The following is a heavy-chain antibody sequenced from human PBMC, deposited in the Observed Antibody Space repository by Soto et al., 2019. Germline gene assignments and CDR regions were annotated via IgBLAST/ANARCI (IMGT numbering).Heavy chain of an antibody. Sequence: EVQLVESGGGLVQPGGSLRLSCAASGITVSNNYMSWVHQAPGKGLECVSLIYSNGDTRYADSVKGRFTISRDNSKNTVYLQMNSLRAEDTAVYYCARDPPGIAAAGGGWGQGTTVTVSS. CDR3: ARDPPGIAAAGGG. CDR1: GITVSNNY. J-gene: IGHJ6*02. V-gene: IGHV3-66*01. D-gene: IGHD6-13*01. CDR2: IYSNGDT.